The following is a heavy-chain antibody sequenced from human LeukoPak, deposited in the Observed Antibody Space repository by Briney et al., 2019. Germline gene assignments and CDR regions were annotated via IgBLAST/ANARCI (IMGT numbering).Heavy chain of an antibody. CDR3: ARHPAYYYGSGSYTSAERGYYYYYMDV. Sequence: ASVKISCKTSGYTFTGYYMHWVRQAPGQGLEWMGWINPNSGGTNYAQKFQGRVTMTRDTSISTAYMELSRLRSDDTAVYYCARHPAYYYGSGSYTSAERGYYYYYMDVWGKGTTVTISS. V-gene: IGHV1-2*02. CDR2: INPNSGGT. D-gene: IGHD3-10*01. CDR1: GYTFTGYY. J-gene: IGHJ6*03.